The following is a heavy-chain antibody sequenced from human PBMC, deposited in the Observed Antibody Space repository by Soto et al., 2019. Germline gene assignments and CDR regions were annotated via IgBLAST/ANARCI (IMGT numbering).Heavy chain of an antibody. D-gene: IGHD6-19*01. V-gene: IGHV3-30*18. CDR3: AKTAGYSSGWYFDY. CDR2: ISYDGSNK. CDR1: GFTFSSYG. J-gene: IGHJ4*02. Sequence: QVQLVESGGGVVQPGRSLRLSCAASGFTFSSYGMHWVRQAPGKGLEWVAVISYDGSNKYYADSVKGRFTISRDNSKNTLYLQMNSLRAEDTAVYYCAKTAGYSSGWYFDYWGQGTLVTVSS.